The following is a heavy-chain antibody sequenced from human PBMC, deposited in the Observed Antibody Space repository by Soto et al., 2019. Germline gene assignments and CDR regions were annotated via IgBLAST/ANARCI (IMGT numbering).Heavy chain of an antibody. J-gene: IGHJ6*02. D-gene: IGHD4-4*01. CDR3: ARSAYSNYGGYYYGVDV. CDR1: GDSFSNYW. V-gene: IGHV5-51*01. Sequence: PGESLKISCKGFGDSFSNYWIGWVRQTPGKGLEWMGFIYPGDSDTRYSPSFQGQVTISADKSISTAYLQWSSLKASDTAIYYCARSAYSNYGGYYYGVDVWGQGTTVTSP. CDR2: IYPGDSDT.